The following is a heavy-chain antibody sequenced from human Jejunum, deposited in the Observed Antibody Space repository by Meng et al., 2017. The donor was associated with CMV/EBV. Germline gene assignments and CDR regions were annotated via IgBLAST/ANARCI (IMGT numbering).Heavy chain of an antibody. Sequence: KASGGTFSSYAISWVRQAPGQGLEWMGGISGYNGQTDYAQKFQGRVSMTTDTSTSTVYMELRSLRSDDTAVYYCAGPSVDIEMAHWGQGTLVTVSS. V-gene: IGHV1-18*01. CDR1: GGTFSSYA. CDR2: ISGYNGQT. J-gene: IGHJ4*02. D-gene: IGHD5-12*01. CDR3: AGPSVDIEMAH.